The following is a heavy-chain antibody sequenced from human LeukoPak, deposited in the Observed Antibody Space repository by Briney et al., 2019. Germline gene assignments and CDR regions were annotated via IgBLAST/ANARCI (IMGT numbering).Heavy chain of an antibody. CDR1: GYTLTELS. Sequence: ASVKVSCKDSGYTLTELSMHWVRQAPGKGLEWMGGFDPEDGETIYAQKFQGRVTMTEDTSTDTAYMELSSLRSEDTAVYYCATDAANLRDYYDSSGYVYWGQGTLVTVSS. V-gene: IGHV1-24*01. J-gene: IGHJ4*02. D-gene: IGHD3-22*01. CDR3: ATDAANLRDYYDSSGYVY. CDR2: FDPEDGET.